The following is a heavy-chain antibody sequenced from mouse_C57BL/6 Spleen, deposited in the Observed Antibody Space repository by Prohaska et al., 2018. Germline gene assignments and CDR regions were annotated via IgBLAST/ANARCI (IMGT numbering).Heavy chain of an antibody. D-gene: IGHD1-1*01. CDR1: GYTFTTYG. J-gene: IGHJ4*01. CDR2: INTYSGVP. CDR3: ATPVVDYYAMDY. V-gene: IGHV9-3*01. Sequence: QIQLVQSGPELKKPGETVKISCKASGYTFTTYGMSWVKQAPGKGLKWMGWINTYSGVPTYADDFKGRFAFSLEISASTAYLQINNLKNEDTATYFCATPVVDYYAMDYWGQGTSVTVSS.